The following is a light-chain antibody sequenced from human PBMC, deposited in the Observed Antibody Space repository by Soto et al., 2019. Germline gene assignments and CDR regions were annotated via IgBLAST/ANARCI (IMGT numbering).Light chain of an antibody. CDR1: SSDIGGYNY. CDR3: SSFPSSHTYV. J-gene: IGLJ1*01. CDR2: DVS. Sequence: QSALTQPASVSGSPGQSTTISCTGTSSDIGGYNYVSWYQQLPGEAPKLIIYDVSGRPSGGSTRFSGSKSGNTASLTISGLQAEDYGDYYCSSFPSSHTYVFGTGTKLTVL. V-gene: IGLV2-14*01.